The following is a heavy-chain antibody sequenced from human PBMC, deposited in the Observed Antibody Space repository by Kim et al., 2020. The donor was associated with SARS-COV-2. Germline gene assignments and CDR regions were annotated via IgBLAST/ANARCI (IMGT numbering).Heavy chain of an antibody. D-gene: IGHD3-10*01. CDR3: ARGQLWFGELFFGY. CDR1: GFTFSSYA. Sequence: GGSLRLSCAASGFTFSSYAMHWVRQAPGKGLEWVAVISYDGSNKYYADSVKGRFTISRDNSKNTLYLQMNSLRAADTAVYYCARGQLWFGELFFGYWGQG. J-gene: IGHJ4*02. V-gene: IGHV3-30*04. CDR2: ISYDGSNK.